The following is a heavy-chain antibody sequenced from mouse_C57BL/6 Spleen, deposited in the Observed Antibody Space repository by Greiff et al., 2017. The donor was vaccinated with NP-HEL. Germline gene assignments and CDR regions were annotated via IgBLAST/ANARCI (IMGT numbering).Heavy chain of an antibody. CDR1: GYSFTGYY. J-gene: IGHJ2*01. CDR2: INPSTGGT. V-gene: IGHV1-43*01. Sequence: EVQLQQSGPELVKPGASVKISCKASGYSFTGYYMHWVKQSSEKSLEWIGEINPSTGGTSYNQKFKGKATLTVDKSSSTAYMQLKSLTSEDSAVYYCARFHYGSSDYWGQGTTLTVSS. D-gene: IGHD1-1*01. CDR3: ARFHYGSSDY.